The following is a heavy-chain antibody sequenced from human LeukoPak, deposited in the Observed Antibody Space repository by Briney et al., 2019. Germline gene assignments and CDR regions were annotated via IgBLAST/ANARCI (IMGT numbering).Heavy chain of an antibody. V-gene: IGHV4-34*01. Sequence: PSETLSLTCAVYGGSFSGYYWSWIRQPPGKGLEWIGEINHSGSTNYSPSLKSRVTISVDTSKNQFSLKLSSVTAADTAVYYCARSPAAGTALYNWFDPWGQGTLVTVSS. CDR3: ARSPAAGTALYNWFDP. CDR2: INHSGST. D-gene: IGHD6-13*01. J-gene: IGHJ5*02. CDR1: GGSFSGYY.